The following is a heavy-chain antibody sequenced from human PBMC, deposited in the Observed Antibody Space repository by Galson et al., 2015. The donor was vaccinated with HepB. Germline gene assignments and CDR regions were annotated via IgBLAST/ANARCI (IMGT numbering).Heavy chain of an antibody. J-gene: IGHJ6*03. Sequence: SLRLSCAASGFIVSGSYLTWVRQAPGKGLEWISVIYSDGNTYYADSVKGRFTISRDNNKNTVYLQINGLRDEDTAVYYCARAEFLDDFWSAKGGYYYYMDVWGKGTTVIVSS. D-gene: IGHD3-3*01. CDR1: GFIVSGSY. V-gene: IGHV3-66*01. CDR3: ARAEFLDDFWSAKGGYYYYMDV. CDR2: IYSDGNT.